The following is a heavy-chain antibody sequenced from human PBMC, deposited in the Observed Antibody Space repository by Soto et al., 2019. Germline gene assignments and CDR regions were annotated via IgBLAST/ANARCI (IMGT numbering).Heavy chain of an antibody. J-gene: IGHJ4*02. Sequence: GGSLRLSCAASGFTFSSYAMHWVRQAPGKGLEWVAVISYDGSNKYYADSVKGRFTISRDNSKNTLYLQMNSLRAEDTAVYYCATLHDDDFWSGYYTGAYFDYWGQGTLVTVSS. V-gene: IGHV3-30*03. CDR3: ATLHDDDFWSGYYTGAYFDY. CDR2: ISYDGSNK. CDR1: GFTFSSYA. D-gene: IGHD3-3*01.